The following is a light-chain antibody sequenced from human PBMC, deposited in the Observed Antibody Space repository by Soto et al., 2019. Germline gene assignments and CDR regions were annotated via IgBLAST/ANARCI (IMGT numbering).Light chain of an antibody. V-gene: IGKV1-39*01. CDR3: QQSYTAPYT. CDR1: RSISNY. CDR2: GAS. Sequence: DIQMTQSPSSLSASVGDAVSLTCRASRSISNYLNWYQQKPGRAPKLLISGASSLQRGVPSRFSGSGSGTTFTHTITSLQPDDFAIYFCQQSYTAPYTFGPGTKVEIK. J-gene: IGKJ3*01.